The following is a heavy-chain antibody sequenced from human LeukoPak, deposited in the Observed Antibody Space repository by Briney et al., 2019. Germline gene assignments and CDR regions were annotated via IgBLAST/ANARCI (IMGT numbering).Heavy chain of an antibody. J-gene: IGHJ4*02. CDR3: ASRAAAGTGRDYFDY. D-gene: IGHD6-13*01. V-gene: IGHV1-69*05. Sequence: ASVKVSCKASGGTFSSYAISWVRQAPGQGLEWMGGIIPIFGTANYAQKFQGRVTITTDESASTAYMELSSLRSEDTAVYYCASRAAAGTGRDYFDYWGQGTLVTVSS. CDR1: GGTFSSYA. CDR2: IIPIFGTA.